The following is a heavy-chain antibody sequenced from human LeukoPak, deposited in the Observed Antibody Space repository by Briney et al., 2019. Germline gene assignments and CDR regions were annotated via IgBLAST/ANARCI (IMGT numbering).Heavy chain of an antibody. D-gene: IGHD3-10*01. J-gene: IGHJ4*02. Sequence: SVKVSCKASGGTFSSYAISWVRQAPGQGLEWMGRIIPILGIANYAQKFQGRVTITADKSTSTAYMELSSLRSEDTAVYYCARDPSALWSSLGFDYWGQGTLVTVSS. V-gene: IGHV1-69*04. CDR3: ARDPSALWSSLGFDY. CDR1: GGTFSSYA. CDR2: IIPILGIA.